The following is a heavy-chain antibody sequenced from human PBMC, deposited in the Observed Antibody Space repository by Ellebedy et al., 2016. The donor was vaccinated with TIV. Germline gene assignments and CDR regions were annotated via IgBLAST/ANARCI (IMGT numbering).Heavy chain of an antibody. CDR3: AKDQYFYDTNGYLRGDY. CDR1: GFTFSSYW. J-gene: IGHJ4*02. CDR2: ISGGGDKT. V-gene: IGHV3-23*01. Sequence: PGGSLRLSCAASGFTFSSYWMHWVRQAPGKGLEWVSTISGGGDKTYSADSVKGRFIISRDNSKNTLYLQMSSLRAEDSAVYYCAKDQYFYDTNGYLRGDYWGQGTLVTVSS. D-gene: IGHD3-22*01.